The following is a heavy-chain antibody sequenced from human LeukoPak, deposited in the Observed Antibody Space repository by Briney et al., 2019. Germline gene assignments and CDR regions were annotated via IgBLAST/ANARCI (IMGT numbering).Heavy chain of an antibody. CDR2: ISAYKGNT. Sequence: ASVKDSCKASGYTHTSYVISWVRPAPGQGLEWMGWISAYKGNTHNAQTLQGGITMTTDTSTSTAYMELRSLRSDDTAVYYCARGARSGSYYNTLGWFD. CDR1: GYTHTSYV. V-gene: IGHV1-18*01. D-gene: IGHD3-10*01. CDR3: ARGARSGSYYNTLGWFD. J-gene: IGHJ5*01.